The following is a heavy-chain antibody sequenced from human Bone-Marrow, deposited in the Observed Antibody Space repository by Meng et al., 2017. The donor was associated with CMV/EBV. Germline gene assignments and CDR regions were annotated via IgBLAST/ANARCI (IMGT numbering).Heavy chain of an antibody. CDR2: INSDGRST. D-gene: IGHD1-26*01. Sequence: GGSLRLSCAASGFTFSSYWMHWVRQAPGEGLVCVSRINSDGRSTLYAESVKGRFTISRDNAKNTLYLQMNSLRAEDTAVYYCARDREYYYGMDVWGQGTTVTGSS. J-gene: IGHJ6*02. CDR1: GFTFSSYW. CDR3: ARDREYYYGMDV. V-gene: IGHV3-74*01.